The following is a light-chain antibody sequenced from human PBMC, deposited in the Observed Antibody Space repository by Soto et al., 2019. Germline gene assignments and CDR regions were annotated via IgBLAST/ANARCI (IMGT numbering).Light chain of an antibody. CDR2: DVS. J-gene: IGLJ1*01. CDR3: CSYAGSPHV. CDR1: SSDVGDYNY. V-gene: IGLV2-11*01. Sequence: QSALTQPRSVSGSPGQSVAISCTGTSSDVGDYNYVSWYQQHPGKAPKVMIYDVSKRPSGVPDRFSGSKSGNTASLTISGLQAEDEADYYCCSYAGSPHVFGTGTKLTVL.